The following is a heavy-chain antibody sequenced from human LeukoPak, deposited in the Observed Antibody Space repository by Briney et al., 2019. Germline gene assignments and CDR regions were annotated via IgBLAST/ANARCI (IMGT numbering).Heavy chain of an antibody. Sequence: ASVKVSCKASGYTFTGYYMHWVRQAPGQGLEWMGWINPNSGGTNYAQKFQGRVTMTRDTSISTAYMELSRLRSDDTAVYYCARLITFGGVMPGGAFDIWGQGTMVTVSS. CDR3: ARLITFGGVMPGGAFDI. V-gene: IGHV1-2*02. CDR1: GYTFTGYY. D-gene: IGHD3-16*01. J-gene: IGHJ3*02. CDR2: INPNSGGT.